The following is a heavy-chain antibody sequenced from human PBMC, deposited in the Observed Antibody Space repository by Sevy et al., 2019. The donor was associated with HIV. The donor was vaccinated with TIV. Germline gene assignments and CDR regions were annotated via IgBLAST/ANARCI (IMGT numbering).Heavy chain of an antibody. CDR3: AREGCTRPHDY. CDR1: GFNFNIYS. CDR2: LAFGCGKI. V-gene: IGHV3-23*01. J-gene: IGHJ4*02. D-gene: IGHD2-8*01. Sequence: GPLRLSCAVSGFNFNIYSMSWGRQAPGKGLEWVATLAFGCGKINYPDSVKGRFIISGDDSKNTLYLQMNSLRAEDTAVYFCAREGCTRPHDYWGQGTLVTVSS.